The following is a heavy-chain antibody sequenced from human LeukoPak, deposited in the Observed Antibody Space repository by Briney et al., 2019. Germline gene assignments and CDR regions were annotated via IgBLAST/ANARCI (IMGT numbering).Heavy chain of an antibody. CDR3: ARDSRPGIAAAGTRDY. D-gene: IGHD6-13*01. V-gene: IGHV3-48*01. CDR1: GFTFSSYS. CDR2: ISSSSSTI. J-gene: IGHJ4*02. Sequence: GGFLRLSCAASGFTFSSYSMNWVRQAPGKGLEWVSYISSSSSTIYYADSVKGRFTISRDNAKNSLYLQMNSLRAEDTAVYYCARDSRPGIAAAGTRDYWGQGTLVTVSS.